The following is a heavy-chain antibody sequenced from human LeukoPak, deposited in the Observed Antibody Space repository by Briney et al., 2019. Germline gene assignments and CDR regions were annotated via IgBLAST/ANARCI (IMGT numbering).Heavy chain of an antibody. V-gene: IGHV4-4*07. D-gene: IGHD2-15*01. CDR2: IYTSGST. Sequence: SETLSLTCTVSGGSISSYYWSWIRQPAGKGLEWIGRIYTSGSTNYNPSLKSRVTISVDTSKNQFSLKLSSVTAADTAVYYCARAPYCSGGSCYSGGLNWGQGTLVTVSS. J-gene: IGHJ4*02. CDR3: ARAPYCSGGSCYSGGLN. CDR1: GGSISSYY.